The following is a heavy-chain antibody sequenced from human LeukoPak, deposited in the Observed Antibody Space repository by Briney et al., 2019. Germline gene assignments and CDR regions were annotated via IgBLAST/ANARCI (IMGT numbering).Heavy chain of an antibody. D-gene: IGHD6-19*01. CDR2: IYTSGST. J-gene: IGHJ4*02. CDR3: ARADSSGWYDDSFAYY. V-gene: IGHV4-61*02. Sequence: PSETLSLTCTVSGGSISSGSYYWSWIRQPAGKGLEWIGRIYTSGSTNYNPSLKSRVTISVDTSKNQFSLKLNSATAADTAVYYCARADSSGWYDDSFAYYWGQGTLVTVSS. CDR1: GGSISSGSYY.